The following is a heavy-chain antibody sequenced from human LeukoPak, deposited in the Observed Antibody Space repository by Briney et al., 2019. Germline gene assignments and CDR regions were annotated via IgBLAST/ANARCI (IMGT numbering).Heavy chain of an antibody. CDR3: TRQIARPTVTKSGYYYGMDV. V-gene: IGHV3-73*01. Sequence: GGSLRLSCAASGFTFSGSAMHWVRQASGKGLEWVGRIRSKANSYATAYAASVKGRFTISRDDSKNTAYLQMNSLKTEDTPVYYCTRQIARPTVTKSGYYYGMDVWGQGTTVTVSS. J-gene: IGHJ6*02. D-gene: IGHD4-17*01. CDR1: GFTFSGSA. CDR2: IRSKANSYAT.